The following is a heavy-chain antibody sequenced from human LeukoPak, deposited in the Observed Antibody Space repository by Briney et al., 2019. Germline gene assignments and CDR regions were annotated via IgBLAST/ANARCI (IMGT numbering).Heavy chain of an antibody. J-gene: IGHJ4*02. D-gene: IGHD3-22*01. V-gene: IGHV3-11*01. CDR1: GFTFGDYY. CDR3: APTSAYYWNY. Sequence: PGGSLRLSCAASGFTFGDYYMSWIRQAPGKGLEWIAYITTRGNTIYYADSVKGRFTISRDNAENSLYLQMNSLRADDTAVYYCAPTSAYYWNYWGQGTLVTVSS. CDR2: ITTRGNTI.